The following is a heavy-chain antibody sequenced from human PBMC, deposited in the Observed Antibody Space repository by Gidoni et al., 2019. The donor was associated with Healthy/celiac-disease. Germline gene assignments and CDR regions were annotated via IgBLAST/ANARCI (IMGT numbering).Heavy chain of an antibody. Sequence: QVQLQQWGAGLLKPSETLSLTCAVYGGSFGGYYWSWIRQPPGKGLEWIGEINHSGSTNYNPSRKSRVTISVDTSKNQFSLKLSSVTAADTAVYYCARAIIAVAGTYFDYWGQGTLVTVSS. J-gene: IGHJ4*02. V-gene: IGHV4-34*01. D-gene: IGHD6-19*01. CDR1: GGSFGGYY. CDR2: INHSGST. CDR3: ARAIIAVAGTYFDY.